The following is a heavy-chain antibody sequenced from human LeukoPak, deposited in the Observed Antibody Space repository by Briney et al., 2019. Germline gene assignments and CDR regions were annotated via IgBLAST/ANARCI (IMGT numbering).Heavy chain of an antibody. Sequence: ASVKVSCKAPGYTFTSYGISWVRQAPGQGLEWMGWISAYNGNTNYAQKLQGRVTMTTDTSTSTAYMELRSLRSDDTAVYYCARVPGYYDSSGYLEIFDYWGQGTLVTVSS. CDR2: ISAYNGNT. CDR1: GYTFTSYG. V-gene: IGHV1-18*01. CDR3: ARVPGYYDSSGYLEIFDY. D-gene: IGHD3-22*01. J-gene: IGHJ4*02.